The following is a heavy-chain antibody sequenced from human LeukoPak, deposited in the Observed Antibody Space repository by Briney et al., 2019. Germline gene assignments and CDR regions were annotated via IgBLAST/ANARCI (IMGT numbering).Heavy chain of an antibody. CDR2: IYSGGST. D-gene: IGHD4-17*01. CDR1: GFAFSSYA. V-gene: IGHV3-23*03. J-gene: IGHJ5*02. Sequence: PGGSLRLSCAASGFAFSSYAMSWVRQAPGKGLEWVSVIYSGGSTYYADSVKGRFTISRDNSKNTLYLQMNSLRAEDTAVYYCAKTRHDYGDYVWFDPWGQGTLVTVSS. CDR3: AKTRHDYGDYVWFDP.